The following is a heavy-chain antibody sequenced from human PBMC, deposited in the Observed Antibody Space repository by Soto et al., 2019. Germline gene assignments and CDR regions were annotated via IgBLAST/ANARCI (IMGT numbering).Heavy chain of an antibody. CDR3: AKQVRDGTSSPYYFDY. Sequence: RSWVRQAPGKGLEWVSAISSAVNTYYADSVKGRFTISRDNSKNTLSLQMNSLRAEDTAVYYCAKQVRDGTSSPYYFDYWGQGTLVTVSS. D-gene: IGHD6-6*01. CDR2: ISSAVNT. V-gene: IGHV3-23*01. J-gene: IGHJ4*02.